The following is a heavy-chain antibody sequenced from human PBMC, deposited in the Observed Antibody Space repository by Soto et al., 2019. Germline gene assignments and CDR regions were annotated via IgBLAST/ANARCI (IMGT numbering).Heavy chain of an antibody. Sequence: QVHLVQSGAEVRKPGSSVKVSCKASGNTLKSFAVSWLRQAPGQGLEWMGGIIPISGTPNYAQKFQDRVTINADRSTNTVYMELSSLRSEDTAVYYCARDSSSWRYYFDSWGQGTLVTVSS. CDR1: GNTLKSFA. CDR2: IIPISGTP. V-gene: IGHV1-69*06. J-gene: IGHJ4*02. CDR3: ARDSSSWRYYFDS. D-gene: IGHD6-13*01.